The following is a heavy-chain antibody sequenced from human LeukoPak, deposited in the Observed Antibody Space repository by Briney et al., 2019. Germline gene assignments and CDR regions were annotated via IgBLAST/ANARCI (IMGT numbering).Heavy chain of an antibody. D-gene: IGHD2/OR15-2a*01. CDR3: VGEEYTTLSMDP. CDR1: GASISSGGYY. CDR2: ICNSDS. Sequence: SHARSGTLAVCGASISSGGYYWSLIRRGPGKGLEWIGYICNSDSYYNPSLKSRIIISVDTSKNQFSLKMTSLTASDTAVYYCVGEEYTTLSMDPWGKGTTATVSP. V-gene: IGHV4-31*11. J-gene: IGHJ6*04.